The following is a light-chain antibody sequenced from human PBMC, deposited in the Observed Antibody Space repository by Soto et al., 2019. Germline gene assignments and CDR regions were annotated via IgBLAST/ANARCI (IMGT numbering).Light chain of an antibody. J-gene: IGLJ3*02. Sequence: QSVLTQPASVSGSPGQSITISCTGTSSDVGSYNLVSWYQQHPGKAPKLMIYEGRNRPSGVPERFSGSKSGTSASLAITGLQAEDEADYYCQAYDYSLTASVFGGGTKLTVL. CDR1: SSDVGSYNL. V-gene: IGLV2-14*02. CDR3: QAYDYSLTASV. CDR2: EGR.